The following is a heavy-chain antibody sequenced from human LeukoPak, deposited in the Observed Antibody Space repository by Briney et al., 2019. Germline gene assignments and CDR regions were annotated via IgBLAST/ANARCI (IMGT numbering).Heavy chain of an antibody. D-gene: IGHD3-10*01. CDR2: MNPNSGNT. J-gene: IGHJ6*03. V-gene: IGHV1-8*01. CDR1: GYTFTSYG. Sequence: ASVKVSCKASGYTFTSYGITWVRQATGQGLEWMGWMNPNSGNTGYAQKFQGRVTITRNTSISTAYMELSSLRSEDTAVYYCARLVSWNYYGSGSYYMDVWGKGTTVTVSS. CDR3: ARLVSWNYYGSGSYYMDV.